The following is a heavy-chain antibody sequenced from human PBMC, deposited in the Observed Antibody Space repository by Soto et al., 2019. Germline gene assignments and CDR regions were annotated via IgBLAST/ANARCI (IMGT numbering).Heavy chain of an antibody. Sequence: QVQLQESGPGLVKPSETLSLTCTVSGDSISDYYWSWIRQPPGRGLQWIGYVDSSGTTSYNPSLESTVXXSXDXXKNQFSLKLTSVAAADTAIYYCAILQLWSHWYFALWGRGTLVTVSS. D-gene: IGHD5-18*01. CDR1: GDSISDYY. CDR3: AILQLWSHWYFAL. V-gene: IGHV4-4*08. CDR2: VDSSGTT. J-gene: IGHJ2*01.